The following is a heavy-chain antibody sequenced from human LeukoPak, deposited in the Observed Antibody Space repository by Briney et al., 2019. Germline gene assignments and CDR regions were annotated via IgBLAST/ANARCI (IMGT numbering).Heavy chain of an antibody. J-gene: IGHJ4*02. Sequence: PSETLSLTCAVSGGSISSGGYSCRWIRQPPGKGLEWIGYIYYSGSTNYNPSLKSRVTMSVDTSKNQFSLKLSSVTAADTAVYYCARDSLEFYYGSGSYYGFFDYWGQGTLVTVSS. CDR3: ARDSLEFYYGSGSYYGFFDY. CDR1: GGSISSGGYS. V-gene: IGHV4-61*08. CDR2: IYYSGST. D-gene: IGHD3-10*01.